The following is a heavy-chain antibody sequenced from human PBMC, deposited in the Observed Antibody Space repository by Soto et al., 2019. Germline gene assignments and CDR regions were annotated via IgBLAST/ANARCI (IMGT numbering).Heavy chain of an antibody. J-gene: IGHJ6*02. Sequence: GGSLRLSCAASGFTFSSYGMHWVRQAPGKGLEWVAVISYDGSNKYYADSVKGRFTISRDNSKNTLYLQMNSLRAEDTAVYYCAKDGRQWIRYYYYGMDVWGQGTTVTVSS. CDR1: GFTFSSYG. D-gene: IGHD5-18*01. CDR2: ISYDGSNK. V-gene: IGHV3-30*18. CDR3: AKDGRQWIRYYYYGMDV.